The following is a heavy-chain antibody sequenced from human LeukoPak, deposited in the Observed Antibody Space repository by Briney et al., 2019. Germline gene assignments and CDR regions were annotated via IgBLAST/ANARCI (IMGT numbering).Heavy chain of an antibody. CDR2: ISAYNGNT. D-gene: IGHD2-2*01. CDR3: ARDLWPHCGSTSCLNWFDP. J-gene: IGHJ5*02. Sequence: ASVKVSCKASGYTFTSYGISWVRQAPGQGLEWMGWISAYNGNTNYAQKLQGRVTMTTDTSTSTAYMELRSLRSDDTAVYYCARDLWPHCGSTSCLNWFDPWGQGTLVTVSS. CDR1: GYTFTSYG. V-gene: IGHV1-18*01.